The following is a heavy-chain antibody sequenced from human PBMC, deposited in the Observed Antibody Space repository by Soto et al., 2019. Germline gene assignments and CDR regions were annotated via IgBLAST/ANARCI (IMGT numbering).Heavy chain of an antibody. V-gene: IGHV4-61*01. CDR2: SYYSGST. J-gene: IGHJ4*02. D-gene: IGHD3-9*01. CDR1: GGSVSSGSYY. Sequence: QVQLQESGPGLVKPSETLSLTCTVSGGSVSSGSYYWSWIRQPPGKGLEWIGYSYYSGSTNYNPSLKRRLTISADTSKNQFSLKLSSVTAADTAVYYCASANANDFAWLRWGQGPLVTVSS. CDR3: ASANANDFAWLR.